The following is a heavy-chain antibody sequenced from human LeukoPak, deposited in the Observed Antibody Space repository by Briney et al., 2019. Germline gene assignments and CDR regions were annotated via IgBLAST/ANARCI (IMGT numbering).Heavy chain of an antibody. CDR2: IIPILGIA. D-gene: IGHD3-9*01. J-gene: IGHJ4*02. Sequence: SVKVSCKASGYTFTSYAISWVRQAPGQGLEWMGRIIPILGIANYAQKFQGRVTITADKSTSTAYMELSSLRSEDTAVYYCARSYYDILTGYYDYWGQGTLVTVSS. CDR1: GYTFTSYA. V-gene: IGHV1-69*04. CDR3: ARSYYDILTGYYDY.